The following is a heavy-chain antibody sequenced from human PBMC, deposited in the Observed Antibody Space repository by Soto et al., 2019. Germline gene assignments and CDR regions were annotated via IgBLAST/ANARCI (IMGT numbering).Heavy chain of an antibody. V-gene: IGHV3-23*01. Sequence: EVQLLESGGGLVQPGGSLRLSCAASGFTFSSYAMSWVRQAPGKGLEWVSAITGSGGSTYYADSVKGRFTISRDNSKNALYLQMNSLRAEDMAVYYCGKDRYCSGDSCYPDAFDIWGQGTMVTVSS. CDR3: GKDRYCSGDSCYPDAFDI. CDR2: ITGSGGST. D-gene: IGHD2-15*01. CDR1: GFTFSSYA. J-gene: IGHJ3*02.